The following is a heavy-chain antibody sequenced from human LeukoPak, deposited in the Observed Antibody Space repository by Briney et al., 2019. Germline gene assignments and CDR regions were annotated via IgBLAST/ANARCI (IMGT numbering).Heavy chain of an antibody. V-gene: IGHV1-18*01. J-gene: IGHJ4*02. CDR3: ARGPRIVGVVTTTDY. CDR1: GYTFTGFG. D-gene: IGHD3-3*01. CDR2: ISVYSGKT. Sequence: ASVKVSCKASGYTFTGFGISWVRQAPGQGLEWMGWISVYSGKTDYAQKFQGRVTMTTDTSTTTSYMELRSLRSDDTAVYYCARGPRIVGVVTTTDYWGQGTLVTVSS.